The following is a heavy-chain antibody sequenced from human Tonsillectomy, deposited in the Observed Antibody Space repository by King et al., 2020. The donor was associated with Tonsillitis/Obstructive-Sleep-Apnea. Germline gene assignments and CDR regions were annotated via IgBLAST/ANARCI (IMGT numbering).Heavy chain of an antibody. J-gene: IGHJ4*02. V-gene: IGHV3-23*04. Sequence: VQLVESGGGLVQPGGSLRLSCAASGFTFSTYAMSWVRQAPGKGLDWVSAISGSGGTTYYAASVKGRFTISRDNSNNPLYLQMNSLRADDTAVYYCAKDSTGYYSMGGYFDYWGQGTLVTVSS. D-gene: IGHD6-19*01. CDR3: AKDSTGYYSMGGYFDY. CDR2: ISGSGGTT. CDR1: GFTFSTYA.